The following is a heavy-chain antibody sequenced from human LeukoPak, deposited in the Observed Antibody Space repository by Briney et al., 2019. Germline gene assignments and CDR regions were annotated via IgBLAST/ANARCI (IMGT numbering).Heavy chain of an antibody. J-gene: IGHJ5*02. V-gene: IGHV4-4*07. CDR1: GGSISSYY. CDR2: IYTSGST. CDR3: ARSRGHYFDSSGYSDDRRWFDP. D-gene: IGHD3-22*01. Sequence: SETLSLTCTVSGGSISSYYWSWIRQPAGKGLEWIGRIYTSGSTNYNPSLKSRVTMSVDTSKNQFSLKLSSVTAAETAVYYCARSRGHYFDSSGYSDDRRWFDPWGQGTLVTVSS.